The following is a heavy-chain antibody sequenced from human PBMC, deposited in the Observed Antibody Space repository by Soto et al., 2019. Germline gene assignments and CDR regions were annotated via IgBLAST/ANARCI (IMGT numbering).Heavy chain of an antibody. J-gene: IGHJ4*02. Sequence: ASVKVSCKASGYTFTNYYVQWVRQAPGQGLEWMGVIHPDGGHTAYSQKFQDRVTMTRDTFTSTIYMELSSLRSEDTAVYYCARGDNDYWGQGTLVTVSS. CDR1: GYTFTNYY. V-gene: IGHV1-46*01. CDR2: IHPDGGHT. CDR3: ARGDNDY.